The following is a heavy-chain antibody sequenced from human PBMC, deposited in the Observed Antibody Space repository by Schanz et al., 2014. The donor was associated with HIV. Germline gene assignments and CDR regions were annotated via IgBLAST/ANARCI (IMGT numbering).Heavy chain of an antibody. J-gene: IGHJ3*02. V-gene: IGHV3-33*08. CDR3: ARSPDWAGTDAFDI. Sequence: VQLVESGGGVVQPGRSLRLSCAASGFIFRTHGMHWVRQAPGKGLEWVAAMWYDESHKGYADSVKGRFTISRDNPKNTLYLQMNSLRAEDTAIYYCARSPDWAGTDAFDIWGQGTMVTVSS. D-gene: IGHD6-19*01. CDR2: MWYDESHK. CDR1: GFIFRTHG.